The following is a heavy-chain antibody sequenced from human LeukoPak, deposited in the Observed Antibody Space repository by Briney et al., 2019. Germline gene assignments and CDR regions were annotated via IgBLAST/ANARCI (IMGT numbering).Heavy chain of an antibody. Sequence: TGGSLRLSCAASGFTFSTYWMSWVRQAPGKGLEWVANIKEDGGEKNYVDSVKGRFTISRDNARNSLHLQMNSLRAEDTAMYYCATYSRSSGWFDHRGQGTLVTVSS. CDR2: IKEDGGEK. CDR3: ATYSRSSGWFDH. V-gene: IGHV3-7*01. J-gene: IGHJ5*02. D-gene: IGHD4-11*01. CDR1: GFTFSTYW.